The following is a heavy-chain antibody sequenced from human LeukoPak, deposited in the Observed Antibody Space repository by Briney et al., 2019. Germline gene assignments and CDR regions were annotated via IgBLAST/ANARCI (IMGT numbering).Heavy chain of an antibody. Sequence: WASVKVSCKASGYTFTGYYMHWVRQAPGQGLEWMGWINPNSGGTNYAQKFQGRVTMTRDTSISTAYMELSRLRSDDTAVYYCARGFYYDSSGYPDAFDIWGQGTMVTVSS. J-gene: IGHJ3*02. CDR3: ARGFYYDSSGYPDAFDI. CDR1: GYTFTGYY. D-gene: IGHD3-22*01. CDR2: INPNSGGT. V-gene: IGHV1-2*02.